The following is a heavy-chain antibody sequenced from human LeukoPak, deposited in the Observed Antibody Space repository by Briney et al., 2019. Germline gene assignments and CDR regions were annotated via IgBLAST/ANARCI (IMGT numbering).Heavy chain of an antibody. Sequence: GGSLRLSCAASGFTFSGSAMHWVRQASGKGLEWVGRIRSKAHSYATAYAASVKGRFTISRDDSKNTAYLQMNSLKTEDTAVYYCTRHGGRDYYDSSEDAFDIWGQGTMVTVSS. CDR3: TRHGGRDYYDSSEDAFDI. CDR2: IRSKAHSYAT. V-gene: IGHV3-73*01. D-gene: IGHD3-22*01. CDR1: GFTFSGSA. J-gene: IGHJ3*02.